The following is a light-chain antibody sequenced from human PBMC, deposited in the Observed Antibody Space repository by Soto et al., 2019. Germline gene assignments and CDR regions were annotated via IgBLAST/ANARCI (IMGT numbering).Light chain of an antibody. Sequence: QLVLTQSSSASASLGSSVKLTCTLSSGHSSYIIAWHQQQPGKAPRYLMKLEGSGSYNKGSGVPDRFSGSSSGADRYLTISNLQSEDEADYYCEAWDTSTRGFGGRSKVTVL. CDR1: SGHSSYI. J-gene: IGLJ2*01. CDR2: LEGSGSY. V-gene: IGLV4-60*03. CDR3: EAWDTSTRG.